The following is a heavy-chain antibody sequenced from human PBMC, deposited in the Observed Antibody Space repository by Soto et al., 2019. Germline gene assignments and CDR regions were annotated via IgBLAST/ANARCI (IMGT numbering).Heavy chain of an antibody. CDR2: IWSDGSNK. J-gene: IGHJ6*02. D-gene: IGHD6-13*01. CDR3: ARVGSSRYYYYYGMDV. Sequence: QVQLVESGGGVVQPGRFLRLSCAASGFTFNSYVMHWVRQAPGKGLEWVALIWSDGSNKYYAESVKGRCTISRDNSENTVYLQMDSLRVEDTAVYYCARVGSSRYYYYYGMDVWGQGTTVTVSS. CDR1: GFTFNSYV. V-gene: IGHV3-33*01.